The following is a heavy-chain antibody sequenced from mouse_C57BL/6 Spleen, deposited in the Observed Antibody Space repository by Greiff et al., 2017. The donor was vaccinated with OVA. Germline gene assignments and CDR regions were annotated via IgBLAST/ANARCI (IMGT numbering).Heavy chain of an antibody. D-gene: IGHD2-3*01. CDR3: AMGIDGYYVDWYFDV. CDR1: GYTFTSYW. CDR2: IDPNSGGT. Sequence: VQLQQPGAELVKPGASVKLSCKASGYTFTSYWMHWVKQRPGRGLEWIGRIDPNSGGTKYNEKFKSKATLTVDKPSSTAYMQLSSLTSEDSAVYYCAMGIDGYYVDWYFDVWGTGTTVTVSS. V-gene: IGHV1-72*01. J-gene: IGHJ1*03.